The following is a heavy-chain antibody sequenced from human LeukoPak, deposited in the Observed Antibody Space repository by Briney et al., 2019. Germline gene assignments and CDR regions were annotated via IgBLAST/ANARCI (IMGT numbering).Heavy chain of an antibody. CDR3: ARVGVYFDY. D-gene: IGHD2-8*01. Sequence: SETLSLTCTVSGGSISSGDYYWSWIRQPPGKGLEWIGYIYYSGSTYYNPSLKSRVTISVDSSKNQFSLKLSSVTAADTAVYYCARVGVYFDYWGQGALVTVSS. J-gene: IGHJ4*02. CDR1: GGSISSGDYY. CDR2: IYYSGST. V-gene: IGHV4-30-4*02.